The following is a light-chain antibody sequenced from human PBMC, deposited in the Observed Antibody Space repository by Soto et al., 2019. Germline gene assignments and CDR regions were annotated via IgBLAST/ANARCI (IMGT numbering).Light chain of an antibody. CDR3: HQRQSWPRT. CDR1: QYINTR. CDR2: QTY. Sequence: EIVLTQSPATLSSSPGDIFTLSCRASQYINTRLAWYQHRPGQAPRLLIYQTYIRAAGIPARFSASGSGTDFTITISDVQPEDFALYYCHQRQSWPRTFGQGTKVDIK. V-gene: IGKV3-11*01. J-gene: IGKJ1*01.